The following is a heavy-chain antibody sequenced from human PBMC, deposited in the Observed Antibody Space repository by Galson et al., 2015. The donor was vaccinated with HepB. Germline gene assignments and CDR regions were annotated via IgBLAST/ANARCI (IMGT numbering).Heavy chain of an antibody. J-gene: IGHJ6*03. Sequence: SVKVSCKASGYTFTSYYMHWVRQAPGQGLEWMGRINPNSGGTNYAQKFQGRVTMTRDTSISTAYMELSRLRSDDTAVYYCARGSAAGTSLFYMDVWGKGTTVTVSS. CDR2: INPNSGGT. CDR1: GYTFTSYY. D-gene: IGHD6-13*01. V-gene: IGHV1-2*06. CDR3: ARGSAAGTSLFYMDV.